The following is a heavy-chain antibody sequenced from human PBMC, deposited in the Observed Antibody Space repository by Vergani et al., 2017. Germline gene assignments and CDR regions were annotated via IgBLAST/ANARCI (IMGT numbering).Heavy chain of an antibody. CDR3: AGLAREAALDGYGMDV. CDR1: GYSFTSYW. D-gene: IGHD3-10*01. J-gene: IGHJ6*02. CDR2: IDPSDSYT. V-gene: IGHV5-10-1*01. Sequence: EVQLVQSGAEVKKPGESLKISCKGSGYSFTSYWISWVRQMPGKGLEWMGRIDPSDSYTNYSPSFQGHVTISADKSISTAYLQWSSLKASDTAMDYWAGLAREAALDGYGMDVWGQGTTVTVSS.